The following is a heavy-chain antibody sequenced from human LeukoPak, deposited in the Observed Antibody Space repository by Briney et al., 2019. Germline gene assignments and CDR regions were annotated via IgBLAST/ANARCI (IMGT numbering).Heavy chain of an antibody. CDR2: IIPIFGIA. D-gene: IGHD6-13*01. CDR1: GGTFSSYA. V-gene: IGHV1-69*04. CDR3: ARGSLAAAGSFDY. Sequence: SVKVSCKASGGTFSSYAISWVRQAPGQGLEWMGRIIPIFGIANYAQKFQGRVTITADKSTSTAYMELSSLRSEDTAVYYCARGSLAAAGSFDYWGQGTLVTVSS. J-gene: IGHJ4*02.